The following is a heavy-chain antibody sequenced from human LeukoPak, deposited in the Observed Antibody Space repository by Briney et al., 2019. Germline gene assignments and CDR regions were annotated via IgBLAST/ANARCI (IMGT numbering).Heavy chain of an antibody. D-gene: IGHD6-13*01. CDR1: GFTFSSYS. J-gene: IGHJ4*02. Sequence: PGGSLRLSCAASGFTFSSYSMNWVRQAPGKGLEWVSSISSSSSYIYYADSVKGRFTISRDSAKNSLYLQMNSLRAEDTAVYYCARDRRIAAAGTGDYWGQGTLVTVSS. CDR2: ISSSSSYI. V-gene: IGHV3-21*01. CDR3: ARDRRIAAAGTGDY.